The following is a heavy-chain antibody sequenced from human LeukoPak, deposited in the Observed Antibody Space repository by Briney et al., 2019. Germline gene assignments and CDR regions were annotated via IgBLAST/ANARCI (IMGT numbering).Heavy chain of an antibody. J-gene: IGHJ3*02. Sequence: ASVKVSCKASGYNFSIHWMHWVRQAPGQGLEWVGIINPSGTFTSYAQKLQGRVTVTRDMSTSTVYMELSRLRSDDTAVYYCARVKRWLLSYGAFDIWGQGTMVTVSS. CDR1: GYNFSIHW. CDR3: ARVKRWLLSYGAFDI. CDR2: INPSGTFT. V-gene: IGHV1-46*01. D-gene: IGHD3-22*01.